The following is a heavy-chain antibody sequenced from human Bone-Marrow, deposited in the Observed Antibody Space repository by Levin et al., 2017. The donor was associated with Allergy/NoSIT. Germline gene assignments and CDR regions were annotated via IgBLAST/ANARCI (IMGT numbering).Heavy chain of an antibody. CDR1: GGSISSSSYY. CDR3: ASSTMVRGVIGDAFDI. V-gene: IGHV4-39*01. CDR2: IYYSGST. J-gene: IGHJ3*02. D-gene: IGHD3-10*01. Sequence: PSETLSLTCTVSGGSISSSSYYWGWIRQPPGKGLEWIGSIYYSGSTYYNPSLKSRVTISVDTSKNQFSLKLSSVTAADTAVYYCASSTMVRGVIGDAFDIWGQGTMVTVSS.